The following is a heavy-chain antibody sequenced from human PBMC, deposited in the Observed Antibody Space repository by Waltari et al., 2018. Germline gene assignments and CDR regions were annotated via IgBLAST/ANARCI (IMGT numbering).Heavy chain of an antibody. Sequence: LQLQAPGPGLVPPPETLSLTCSVSGGSITSNRHYWVWFRQAPGQGLEWIGTMSYSGATYSSPSLNSRVTISRDTSKNQLSLKLASMTAADTAVYYCATYLGASLGTAAFDVWGQGTMVTVSS. V-gene: IGHV4-39*01. J-gene: IGHJ3*01. CDR1: GGSITSNRHY. CDR3: ATYLGASLGTAAFDV. CDR2: MSYSGAT. D-gene: IGHD1-1*01.